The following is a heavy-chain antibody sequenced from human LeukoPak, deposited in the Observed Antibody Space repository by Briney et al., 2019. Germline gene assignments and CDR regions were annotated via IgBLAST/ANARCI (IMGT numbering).Heavy chain of an antibody. CDR3: ARVIAVAGYYYYGMDV. J-gene: IGHJ6*01. V-gene: IGHV4-59*01. CDR1: GGYISSYY. Sequence: SETLPLTCTVSGGYISSYYWSWIRQPPGKGLEWIGYIYYSGSTNYNPSLKSRVTISVDTSKNQFSLKLSSVTAADTAVYYCARVIAVAGYYYYGMDVWGQGTTVTVSS. CDR2: IYYSGST. D-gene: IGHD6-19*01.